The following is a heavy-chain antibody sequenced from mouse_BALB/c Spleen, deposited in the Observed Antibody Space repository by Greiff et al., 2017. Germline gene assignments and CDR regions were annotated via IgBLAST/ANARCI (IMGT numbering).Heavy chain of an antibody. CDR3: ARGGLRRYFDV. J-gene: IGHJ1*01. CDR1: GFNIKDTY. D-gene: IGHD2-4*01. Sequence: VQLKQSGAELVKPGASVKLSCTASGFNIKDTYMHWVKQRPEQGLEWIGRIDPANGNTKYDPKFQGKATITADTSSNTAYLQLSSLTSEDTAVYYCARGGLRRYFDVWGAGTTVTVSS. V-gene: IGHV14-3*02. CDR2: IDPANGNT.